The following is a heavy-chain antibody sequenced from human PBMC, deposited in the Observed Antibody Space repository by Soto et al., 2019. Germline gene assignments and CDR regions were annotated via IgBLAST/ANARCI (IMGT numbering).Heavy chain of an antibody. CDR1: GFPFSSYS. CDR2: VTSGGDRT. V-gene: IGHV3-23*01. D-gene: IGHD1-1*01. Sequence: EVQLLESGGGLVQPGGSLRLSCAASGFPFSSYSMSWVRQAPGKGLEWVSTVTSGGDRTYYADSVKGRFTISRDNSKNALYVLLNSLSGEDTAVYYCARLWWNGGRSFDCWGQGTLVTVSS. J-gene: IGHJ4*02. CDR3: ARLWWNGGRSFDC.